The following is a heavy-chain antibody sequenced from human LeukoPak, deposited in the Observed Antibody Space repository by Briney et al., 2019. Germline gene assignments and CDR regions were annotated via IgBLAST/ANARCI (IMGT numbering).Heavy chain of an antibody. D-gene: IGHD5-18*01. Sequence: SETLSLTCTVSGGSISSSSYYWGWIRQPPGKGLEWIGSIYYSGSTYYNPSLKSRVTISVDRSKNQFSLKLSSVTAADTAVYYCARGTYSYGRGGGYYFDYWGQGTLVTVSS. CDR1: GGSISSSSYY. CDR2: IYYSGST. V-gene: IGHV4-39*07. CDR3: ARGTYSYGRGGGYYFDY. J-gene: IGHJ4*02.